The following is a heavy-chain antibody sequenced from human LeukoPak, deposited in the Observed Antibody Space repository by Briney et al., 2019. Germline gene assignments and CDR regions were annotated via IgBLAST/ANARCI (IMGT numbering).Heavy chain of an antibody. D-gene: IGHD3-9*01. J-gene: IGHJ4*02. Sequence: SDTLSLTCALYGGAFSGYYWSCIRQPPRKGLEGIGEINHSVSTNYNPSLKGRVPISVDTFKDQFSLNLCPLTPADTAVYYCARLYFDWLLVRPTSGYFDYWGQGTLVTVSS. CDR2: INHSVST. CDR3: ARLYFDWLLVRPTSGYFDY. CDR1: GGAFSGYY. V-gene: IGHV4-34*01.